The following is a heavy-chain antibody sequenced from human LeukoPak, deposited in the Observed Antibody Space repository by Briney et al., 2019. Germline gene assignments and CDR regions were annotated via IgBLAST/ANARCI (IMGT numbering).Heavy chain of an antibody. CDR1: GYTFTGYY. J-gene: IGHJ4*02. D-gene: IGHD3-22*01. Sequence: ASVKVSCNASGYTFTGYYIHWVRQAPGQGVEGMAWINPNSGGTKYVQKFQGRVTMTRDTSISTAYMEVSRLTSDDTAVYYCARGSLEYYYDASGPGYWGQGTLVTVSS. CDR2: INPNSGGT. CDR3: ARGSLEYYYDASGPGY. V-gene: IGHV1-2*02.